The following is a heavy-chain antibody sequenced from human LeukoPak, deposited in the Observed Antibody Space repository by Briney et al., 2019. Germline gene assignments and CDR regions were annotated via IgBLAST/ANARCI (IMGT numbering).Heavy chain of an antibody. J-gene: IGHJ4*02. CDR3: AKDRVNYYDSSGYAWYFDY. D-gene: IGHD3-22*01. CDR2: ISYDGSNK. V-gene: IGHV3-30*18. Sequence: GGSLRLSCAASGFTFSSYGMHWVRQAPGKGLEWVTVISYDGSNKYYADSVKGRFTISRDNSKNTLYLQMNSLRAEDTAVYYCAKDRVNYYDSSGYAWYFDYWGQGTLVTVSS. CDR1: GFTFSSYG.